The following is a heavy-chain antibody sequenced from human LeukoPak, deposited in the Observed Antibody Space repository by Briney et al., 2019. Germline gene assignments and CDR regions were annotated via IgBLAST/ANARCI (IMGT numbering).Heavy chain of an antibody. CDR2: IYTSGSS. V-gene: IGHV4-4*07. D-gene: IGHD3-22*01. Sequence: SETLSLTCTVSGGSISSYYWSWIRQPAGKGLEWIGRIYTSGSSNYNPSLKSRVTISLDKSKNQFSLKLSSVTAADTAVYYCARASAKYYYDSSGYLFDYWGQGTLVTVSS. CDR3: ARASAKYYYDSSGYLFDY. CDR1: GGSISSYY. J-gene: IGHJ4*02.